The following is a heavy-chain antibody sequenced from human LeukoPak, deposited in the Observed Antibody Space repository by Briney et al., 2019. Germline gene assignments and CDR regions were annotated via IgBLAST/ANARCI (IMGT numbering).Heavy chain of an antibody. J-gene: IGHJ6*03. CDR3: ARRGGSGSYYNFWYYYYMDV. CDR2: INHSGST. D-gene: IGHD3-10*01. V-gene: IGHV4-39*07. CDR1: GGSISSSSYY. Sequence: SETLSLTCTVSGGSISSSSYYWGWTRQPPGKGLEWIGEINHSGSTNYSPSLKSRVTISVDTSKNQFSLKLSSVTAADTAVYYCARRGGSGSYYNFWYYYYMDVWGKGTTVTISS.